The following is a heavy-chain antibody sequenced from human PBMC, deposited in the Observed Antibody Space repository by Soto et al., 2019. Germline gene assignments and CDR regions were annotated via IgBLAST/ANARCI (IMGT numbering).Heavy chain of an antibody. D-gene: IGHD5-12*01. CDR1: GGSISSGGYY. V-gene: IGHV4-31*03. CDR3: ARSDIVATIPFDY. Sequence: QVQLQESGPGLVKPSQTLSLTCTVSGGSISSGGYYWSWIRQHPGKGLEWIGYIYYSGSTYYNPSLKSRVTISVDTSKNQFSLKLSSVTAADTALYYCARSDIVATIPFDYWGQGTLVTVSS. J-gene: IGHJ4*02. CDR2: IYYSGST.